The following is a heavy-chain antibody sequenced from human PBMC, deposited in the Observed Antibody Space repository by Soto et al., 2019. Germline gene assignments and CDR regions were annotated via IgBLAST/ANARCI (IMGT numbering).Heavy chain of an antibody. CDR3: ARTDRDFYGLDV. J-gene: IGHJ6*02. CDR2: ISAAGDP. Sequence: EVQLVESGGGLVQPGGSLRLSCEASGFTFRNYDMHWVRQGTGKGLEWVSRISAAGDPDYADSVEGRFTISRENAQNSFFLQMSSLRVGDTAVYYCARTDRDFYGLDVWGQGTTVIVSS. V-gene: IGHV3-13*05. CDR1: GFTFRNYD.